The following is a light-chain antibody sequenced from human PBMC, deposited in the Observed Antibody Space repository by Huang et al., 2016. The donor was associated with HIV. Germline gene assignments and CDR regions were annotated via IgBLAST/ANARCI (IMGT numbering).Light chain of an antibody. CDR1: QNVGNNL. CDR2: GGS. V-gene: IGKV3-20*01. J-gene: IGKJ4*01. Sequence: EIVLTQSTGTLSSSPGERVTLSCRASQNVGNNLLTWYQQKSGKAPRVLIYGGSNRAPDIPDMFTGSGSGTDFSLTISRLETEDFAVYYCQQYVSSPLTFGGGTKVEIK. CDR3: QQYVSSPLT.